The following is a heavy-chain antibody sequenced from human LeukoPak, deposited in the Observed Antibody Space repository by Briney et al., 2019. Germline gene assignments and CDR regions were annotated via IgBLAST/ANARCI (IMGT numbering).Heavy chain of an antibody. J-gene: IGHJ4*02. CDR1: GFTFSSYG. Sequence: GGSLRLSCAASGFTFSSYGMHWVRQAPGKGLEWVAVISYDGSNKYYADSVKGRFTISGDNSKNTLYLQMNSLRAEDTAVYYCAKPSSTFDWLLWLDYWGQGTLVTVSS. CDR3: AKPSSTFDWLLWLDY. CDR2: ISYDGSNK. D-gene: IGHD3-9*01. V-gene: IGHV3-30*18.